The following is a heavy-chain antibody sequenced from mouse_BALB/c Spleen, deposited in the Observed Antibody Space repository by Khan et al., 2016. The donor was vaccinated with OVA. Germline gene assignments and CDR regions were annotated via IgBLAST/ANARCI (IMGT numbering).Heavy chain of an antibody. CDR2: IKTNTGEP. CDR3: ARGSYYEYGATPY. Sequence: QIQLVQSGPELKKPGETVKISCKASGYTFTNNGMNWLKQAPGKGLKWMGWIKTNTGEPTYVEEFKGRFAFSLETSASTAYLQINNLKNEDQATYFCARGSYYEYGATPYWCHWTLVTVSA. CDR1: GYTFTNNG. J-gene: IGHJ3*01. V-gene: IGHV9-3*02. D-gene: IGHD2-4*01.